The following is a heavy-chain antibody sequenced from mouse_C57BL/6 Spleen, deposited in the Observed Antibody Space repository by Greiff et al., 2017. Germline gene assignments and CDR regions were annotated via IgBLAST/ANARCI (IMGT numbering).Heavy chain of an antibody. J-gene: IGHJ4*01. CDR1: GYTFTSYW. CDR2: IHPNSGST. CDR3: ARDDGYHPNYYGMDY. D-gene: IGHD2-3*01. Sequence: VQLQQPGAELVKPGASVKLSCKASGYTFTSYWMHWVKQRPGQGLEWIGMIHPNSGSTNYNEKFKSKATLTVDKSSSTAYMQLSSLTSEDSAVYYCARDDGYHPNYYGMDYWGQGTSVTVSS. V-gene: IGHV1-64*01.